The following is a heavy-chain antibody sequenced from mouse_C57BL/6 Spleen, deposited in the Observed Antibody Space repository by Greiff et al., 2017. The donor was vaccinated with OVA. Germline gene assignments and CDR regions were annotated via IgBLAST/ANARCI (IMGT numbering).Heavy chain of an antibody. CDR3: ARGLYYSNYGEY. J-gene: IGHJ2*01. D-gene: IGHD2-5*01. Sequence: QVQLQQPGAELVKPGASVKMSCKASGYTFTSYWITWVKQRPGQGLEWIGDIYPGSGSTNYNEKFKSKATLTVDTSSSTAYMQLSSLTSEDSAVYYWARGLYYSNYGEYWGQGTTLTVSS. CDR1: GYTFTSYW. V-gene: IGHV1-55*01. CDR2: IYPGSGST.